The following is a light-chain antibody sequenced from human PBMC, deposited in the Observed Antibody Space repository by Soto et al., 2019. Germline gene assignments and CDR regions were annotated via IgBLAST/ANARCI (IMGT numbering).Light chain of an antibody. CDR2: DAS. Sequence: EIVLTQSPATLSLSPGERATLSCRASQSVSSYLAWYQQKPGQAPRLLIYDASNRATGIPARFSGSGSGTDLTLTISSLETEDFAVYYCQQRSNWPLTFGGGTKVYIK. CDR1: QSVSSY. J-gene: IGKJ4*01. CDR3: QQRSNWPLT. V-gene: IGKV3-11*01.